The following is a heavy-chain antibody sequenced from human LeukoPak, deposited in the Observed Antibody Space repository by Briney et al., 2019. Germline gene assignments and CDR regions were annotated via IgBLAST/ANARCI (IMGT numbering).Heavy chain of an antibody. Sequence: GGSLRLSCAASGFTFSSYGMHWVRQAPGKGLEWVAVISYDGSNKYYADSVKGRFTISRDNSKNTLYLQMNSLRAEDTAVYYCAREGDSSGYYSDYWGQGTLVTVSS. CDR1: GFTFSSYG. D-gene: IGHD3-22*01. CDR2: ISYDGSNK. J-gene: IGHJ4*02. V-gene: IGHV3-30*03. CDR3: AREGDSSGYYSDY.